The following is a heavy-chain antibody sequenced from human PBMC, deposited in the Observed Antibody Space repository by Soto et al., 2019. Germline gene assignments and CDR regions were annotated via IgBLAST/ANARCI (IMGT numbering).Heavy chain of an antibody. Sequence: GGSLRLSCAASGFTFSSYGMHWVRQAPGKGLEWVAVIWYDGSNKYYADSVKGRFTISRDNSKNTLYLQMNSLRAEETAVYYCARDRIAAAGTDWFDPWGQGTLVTVSS. J-gene: IGHJ5*02. CDR3: ARDRIAAAGTDWFDP. CDR2: IWYDGSNK. D-gene: IGHD6-13*01. CDR1: GFTFSSYG. V-gene: IGHV3-33*01.